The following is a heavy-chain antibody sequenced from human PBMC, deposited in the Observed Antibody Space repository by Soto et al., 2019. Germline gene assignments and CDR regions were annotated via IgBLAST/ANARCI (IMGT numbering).Heavy chain of an antibody. CDR3: ARWAGQVRDYGGPFDY. V-gene: IGHV1-18*04. CDR1: GDRFTTYG. J-gene: IGHJ4*02. CDR2: ISTYNTNT. Sequence: ASVKVSCKASGDRFTTYGISWVRQAPGQGLEWMGWISTYNTNTNYAPKFQGRLLLTTDTSTTTAHMELRSLSPDDTAVYYCARWAGQVRDYGGPFDYWGQGTLVTVSS. D-gene: IGHD4-17*01.